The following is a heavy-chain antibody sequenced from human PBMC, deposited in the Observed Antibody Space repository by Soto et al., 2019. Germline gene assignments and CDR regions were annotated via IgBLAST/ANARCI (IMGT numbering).Heavy chain of an antibody. CDR2: IYYSGST. Sequence: PSETLSLTCTVSGGSISRCGYYWSWIRQHPGKGLEWIGYIYYSGSTYYNPSLKSRVTISVDTSKNQFSLKLSSVTAADTAVYYCARESYEPAARSGMDVWGKGTTVTVSS. CDR3: ARESYEPAARSGMDV. CDR1: GGSISRCGYY. V-gene: IGHV4-31*03. D-gene: IGHD2-2*01. J-gene: IGHJ6*03.